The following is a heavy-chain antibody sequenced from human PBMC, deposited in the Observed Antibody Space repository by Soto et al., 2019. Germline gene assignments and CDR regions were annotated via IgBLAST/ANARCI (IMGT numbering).Heavy chain of an antibody. CDR3: ALFESDDDVWGSFRS. D-gene: IGHD3-16*01. V-gene: IGHV1-69*13. CDR2: IIPLFGKP. J-gene: IGHJ5*02. Sequence: WASVKVSCKASGGIFSNYGFSWVRQAPGQGLEWMGGIIPLFGKPSYAQKFQGRLIISADASTNRAYLDLYSLTTEDAGIYYCALFESDDDVWGSFRSWGQGTPVTV. CDR1: GGIFSNYG.